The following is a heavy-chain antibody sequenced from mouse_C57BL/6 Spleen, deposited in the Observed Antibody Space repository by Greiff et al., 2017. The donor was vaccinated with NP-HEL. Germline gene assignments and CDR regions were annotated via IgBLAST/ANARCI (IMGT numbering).Heavy chain of an antibody. CDR3: TRSGPAWFAY. Sequence: LVESGAELVRPGASVTLSCKASGYTFTDYEMHWVKQTPVHGLEWIGAIDPETGGTAYNQKFKGKAILTADKSSSTAYMELRSLTSEDSAVYYCTRSGPAWFAYWGQGTLVTVSA. V-gene: IGHV1-15*01. CDR2: IDPETGGT. J-gene: IGHJ3*01. CDR1: GYTFTDYE.